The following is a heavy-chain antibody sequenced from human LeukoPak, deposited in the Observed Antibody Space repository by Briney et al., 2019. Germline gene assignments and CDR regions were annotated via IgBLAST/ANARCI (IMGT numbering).Heavy chain of an antibody. J-gene: IGHJ6*02. Sequence: GGSLRLSCAASGFTFSSYGMHWVRQAPGKGLEWVAVIWYDGSNKYYTDSVKGRFTISRDNSKNTLYLQMNSLRAEDTAVYYCARDHTDYDYVWGSYRAYYYYYGMDVWGQGTTVTVSS. D-gene: IGHD3-16*02. CDR3: ARDHTDYDYVWGSYRAYYYYYGMDV. CDR1: GFTFSSYG. CDR2: IWYDGSNK. V-gene: IGHV3-33*01.